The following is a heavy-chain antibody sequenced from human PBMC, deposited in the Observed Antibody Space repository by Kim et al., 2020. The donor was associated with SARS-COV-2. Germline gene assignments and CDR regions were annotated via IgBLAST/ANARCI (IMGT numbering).Heavy chain of an antibody. CDR3: ARVGRTTHYYGSGSYPPGAFDI. V-gene: IGHV3-48*03. D-gene: IGHD3-10*01. J-gene: IGHJ3*02. CDR1: GFTFSSYE. Sequence: GGSLRLSCAASGFTFSSYEMNWVRQAPGKGLEWVSYISTSGSTIYYADSVKGRFTISRDNAKNSLYLQMNSLRAEDTAVYYCARVGRTTHYYGSGSYPPGAFDIWGQGTMVTVSS. CDR2: ISTSGSTI.